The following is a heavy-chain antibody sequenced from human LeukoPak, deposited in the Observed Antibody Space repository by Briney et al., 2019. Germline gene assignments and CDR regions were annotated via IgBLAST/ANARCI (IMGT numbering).Heavy chain of an antibody. Sequence: GGSLRLSCAASGFTFSSSCMGWVRQVPGKGLEWGANINEDGGAKLYVDSVKGRFTISRDNAKNSLDLQVNSLRAEDTAVYYCARHGYYDFDYWGQGTLVTVSS. V-gene: IGHV3-7*01. CDR1: GFTFSSSC. CDR3: ARHGYYDFDY. J-gene: IGHJ4*02. D-gene: IGHD3-3*01. CDR2: INEDGGAK.